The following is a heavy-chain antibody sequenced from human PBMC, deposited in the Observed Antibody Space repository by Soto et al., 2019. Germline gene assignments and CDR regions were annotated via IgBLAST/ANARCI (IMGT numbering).Heavy chain of an antibody. V-gene: IGHV3-30*18. CDR2: ISYDGSNK. CDR1: GFTFSSYG. CDR3: AKDPNYYDSSGYQGY. J-gene: IGHJ4*02. Sequence: QVQLVESGGGVVQPGRSLRLSCAASGFTFSSYGMHWVRQAPGKGLEWLAVISYDGSNKYYADSVKGRFTISRDNSKNTLYLQMNSLRAEDTAVYYCAKDPNYYDSSGYQGYWCQGTLVTVSS. D-gene: IGHD3-22*01.